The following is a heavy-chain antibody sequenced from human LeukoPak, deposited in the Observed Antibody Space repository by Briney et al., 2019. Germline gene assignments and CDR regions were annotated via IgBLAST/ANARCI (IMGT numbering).Heavy chain of an antibody. CDR1: GFTFSSYS. J-gene: IGHJ4*02. D-gene: IGHD2-15*01. V-gene: IGHV3-21*01. CDR2: ISSSSSYI. Sequence: GGSLRLSCAASGFTFSSYSMNWVRQAPGKGLEWVSSISSSSSYIYYADSVKGRFTISRDNAKNSLYLQMNSLRAEDTAVYYCARATVGGGGSCYDYWGQGTLVTVSS. CDR3: ARATVGGGGSCYDY.